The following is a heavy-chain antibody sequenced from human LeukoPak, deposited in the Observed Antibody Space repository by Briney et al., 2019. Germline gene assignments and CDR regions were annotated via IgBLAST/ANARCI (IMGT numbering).Heavy chain of an antibody. V-gene: IGHV3-30*18. CDR3: AKGQAGGY. CDR1: GFTFSSYG. J-gene: IGHJ4*02. CDR2: ISYDGSNK. D-gene: IGHD1-26*01. Sequence: PGGSLRLSCAASGFTFSSYGMHWVRQAPGKGLEWVAVISYDGSNKYYTDSVKGRFTISRDNSQNTLYLQMNSLRAGDTAVYYCAKGQAGGYWGQGTLVTVSS.